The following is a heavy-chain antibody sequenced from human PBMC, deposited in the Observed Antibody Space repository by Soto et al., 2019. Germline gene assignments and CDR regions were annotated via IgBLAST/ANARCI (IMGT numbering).Heavy chain of an antibody. CDR3: ARAEGITGSTCFDP. CDR1: GGSINRGDYY. J-gene: IGHJ5*02. V-gene: IGHV4-30-4*01. Sequence: SETLSLTCTVSGGSINRGDYYWSWIRQSPGNGLEWIAYISHTGLTDFNPSLKSRLSISEDTSKNQIYLKLNSVTAADTAVYYCARAEGITGSTCFDPGGHGVLVTVSS. CDR2: ISHTGLT. D-gene: IGHD1-7*01.